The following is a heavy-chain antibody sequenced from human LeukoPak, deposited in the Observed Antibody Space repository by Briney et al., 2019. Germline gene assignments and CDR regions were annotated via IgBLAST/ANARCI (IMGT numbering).Heavy chain of an antibody. V-gene: IGHV3-30-3*01. D-gene: IGHD3-22*01. J-gene: IGHJ4*02. CDR3: ARDPYYYDSSGYPFY. CDR2: ISYDGSNK. CDR1: GFTFSSYA. Sequence: PGRSLRLSCAASGFTFSSYAMHWVRQAPGKGLEWVAVISYDGSNKYYADSVKGRFTISRDNSKNTLYLQMNSLRAEDTAVYYCARDPYYYDSSGYPFYWGRGTLVTVSS.